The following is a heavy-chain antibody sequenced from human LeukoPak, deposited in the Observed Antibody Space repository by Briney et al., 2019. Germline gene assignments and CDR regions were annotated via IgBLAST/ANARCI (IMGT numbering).Heavy chain of an antibody. V-gene: IGHV1-46*01. D-gene: IGHD3-10*01. CDR2: INPSGGST. Sequence: ASVKVSCKASGYTFTSYYMHWVRQAPGQGLEWMGIINPSGGSTSYAQKFQGRVTMTRDMSTSTVYMEPSSLRSEDTAVYYCARVLPAYYGSGSYYYMDVWGKGTTVTISS. CDR1: GYTFTSYY. CDR3: ARVLPAYYGSGSYYYMDV. J-gene: IGHJ6*03.